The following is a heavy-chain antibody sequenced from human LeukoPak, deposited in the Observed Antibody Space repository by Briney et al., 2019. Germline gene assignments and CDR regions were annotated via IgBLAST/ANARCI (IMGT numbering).Heavy chain of an antibody. V-gene: IGHV3-66*01. CDR1: GFTVSSSY. D-gene: IGHD5-24*01. CDR2: FYVGGST. Sequence: GGSLRLSCAASGFTVSSSYMSWVRQAPGKGLEWVSVFYVGGSTYYADSVKGRFIISRDDSKNTLDLQMNSLRAEDTAVYYCARGDGYNFWKSWGQGTLVTASS. J-gene: IGHJ5*02. CDR3: ARGDGYNFWKS.